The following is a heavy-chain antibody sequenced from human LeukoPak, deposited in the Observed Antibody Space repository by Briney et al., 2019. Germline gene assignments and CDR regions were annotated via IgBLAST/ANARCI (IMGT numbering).Heavy chain of an antibody. V-gene: IGHV3-74*01. CDR1: GFTFSSFW. D-gene: IGHD4-23*01. Sequence: GGSLRLSCAASGFTFSSFWMHWVRQAPGKGLVWVSRIKSDGSSTSYADSVKGRFTISRDNAKNTLYLQMNSLRAEDTAVYYCARDLDCGGYSNFEYWGQGTLVTVSS. CDR3: ARDLDCGGYSNFEY. J-gene: IGHJ4*02. CDR2: IKSDGSST.